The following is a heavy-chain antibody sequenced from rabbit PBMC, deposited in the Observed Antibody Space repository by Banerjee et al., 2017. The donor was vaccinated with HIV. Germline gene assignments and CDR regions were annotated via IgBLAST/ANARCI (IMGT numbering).Heavy chain of an antibody. J-gene: IGHJ4*01. D-gene: IGHD6-1*01. Sequence: QEQLVESGGGLVQPEGSLTLTCTASGIDFSSTHYMYWVRQAPGKGLEWIAYIDTGSGSTWYASWVNGRFTISKTSSTTVTLQMTSLTAADTATYFCYAAYVGYGYATDLWGPGTLVTVS. CDR3: YAAYVGYGYATDL. CDR1: GIDFSSTHY. CDR2: IDTGSGST. V-gene: IGHV1S45*01.